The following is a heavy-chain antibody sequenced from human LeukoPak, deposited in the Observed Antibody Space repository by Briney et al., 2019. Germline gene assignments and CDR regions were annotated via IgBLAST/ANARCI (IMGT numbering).Heavy chain of an antibody. J-gene: IGHJ4*02. CDR2: IYHSGST. Sequence: PSETLSLTCTVSGYSISSGYYWGWIRQPPGKGLEWIGSIYHSGSTYYNPSLKSRVTISVDTSKNQFSLKLSSVTAADTAVYYCARNGVPAAPYYFDYWGQGTLVTVSS. V-gene: IGHV4-38-2*02. CDR3: ARNGVPAAPYYFDY. CDR1: GYSISSGYY. D-gene: IGHD2-2*01.